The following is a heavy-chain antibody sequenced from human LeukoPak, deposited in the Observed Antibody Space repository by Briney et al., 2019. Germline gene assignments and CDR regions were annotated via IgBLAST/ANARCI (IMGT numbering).Heavy chain of an antibody. D-gene: IGHD3-3*01. CDR1: GYTFTSYG. Sequence: GASVKVSCKASGYTFTSYGISWVRQAPGQGLEWMGWISAYNGNTNYAQKLQGRVTMTTDTSTSTAYMELRSLRSDDTAVYYCARLTYYDFWSGYSTRYYFDYWGQGTLVTVSS. CDR3: ARLTYYDFWSGYSTRYYFDY. J-gene: IGHJ4*02. V-gene: IGHV1-18*01. CDR2: ISAYNGNT.